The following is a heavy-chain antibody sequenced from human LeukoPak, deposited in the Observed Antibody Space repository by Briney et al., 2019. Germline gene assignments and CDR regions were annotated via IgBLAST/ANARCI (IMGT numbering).Heavy chain of an antibody. Sequence: PGGSLRLSCAVSEITLSNYVMSWVRQAPGKGLEWVAGISGSGGGTNYADSVKGRFTISRDNPKNTLYLQMNSLRAEDTAVYFCAKRGVVIRVFLVGYHKEAYYFDSWGQGALVTVSS. D-gene: IGHD3-10*01. J-gene: IGHJ4*02. V-gene: IGHV3-23*01. CDR3: AKRGVVIRVFLVGYHKEAYYFDS. CDR2: ISGSGGGT. CDR1: EITLSNYV.